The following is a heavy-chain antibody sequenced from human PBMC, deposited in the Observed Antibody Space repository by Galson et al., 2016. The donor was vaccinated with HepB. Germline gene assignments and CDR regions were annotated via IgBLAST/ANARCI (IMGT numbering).Heavy chain of an antibody. V-gene: IGHV4-4*02. J-gene: IGHJ4*02. CDR1: GGSISSSNW. Sequence: SETLSLTCAVSGGSISSSNWFSWVRQPPGKGLEWIGEIYRDGRTNYNPSLESRVTISLVNFTNYFSLNLSSVTAADPAGYYCARDSVGRGVNYFDSWGQGTLVTVSS. CDR2: IYRDGRT. CDR3: ARDSVGRGVNYFDS. D-gene: IGHD3-10*01.